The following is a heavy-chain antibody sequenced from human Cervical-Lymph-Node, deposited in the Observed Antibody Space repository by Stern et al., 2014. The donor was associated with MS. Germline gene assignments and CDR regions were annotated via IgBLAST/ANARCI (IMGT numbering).Heavy chain of an antibody. V-gene: IGHV1-58*03. CDR1: GITFSQSA. CDR3: ASERYTYYDDQRPPGGFGP. J-gene: IGHJ5*02. D-gene: IGHD5-18*01. CDR2: VVGVNGDT. Sequence: QMQLVQYGPEVKKPGTSVKVSCKASGITFSQSAVQWLRQARGQRLEWIGGVVGVNGDTNYAQSFQERVTITRDMSTSTVYMELRSLRSEDTAVYYCASERYTYYDDQRPPGGFGPWGQGTLVTVSS.